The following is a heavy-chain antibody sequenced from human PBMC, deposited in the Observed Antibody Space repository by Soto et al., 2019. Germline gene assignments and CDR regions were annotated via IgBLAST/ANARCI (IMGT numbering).Heavy chain of an antibody. CDR2: IWYDGSNK. J-gene: IGHJ6*02. V-gene: IGHV3-33*01. CDR1: GFTFSSYG. Sequence: HPGGSLRLSCAASGFTFSSYGMHWVRQAPGKGLEWVAVIWYDGSNKYYADSVKGRFTISRDNSKNTPYLQMNSLRAEDTAVYYCARELDYDSSGYYYYYYGMDVWGQGTTVTVSS. D-gene: IGHD3-22*01. CDR3: ARELDYDSSGYYYYYYGMDV.